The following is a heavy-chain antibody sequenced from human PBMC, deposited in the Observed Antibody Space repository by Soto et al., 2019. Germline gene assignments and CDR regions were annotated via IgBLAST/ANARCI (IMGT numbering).Heavy chain of an antibody. D-gene: IGHD4-4*01. V-gene: IGHV3-64D*06. CDR1: GFTFNLHS. CDR3: VKGGRTTVTEFDF. J-gene: IGHJ4*02. Sequence: PGGSLRLSCSASGFTFNLHSMHWVRQAPGKGLEYVSSIKANGDGTYYAKSVKGRFIISRDNDKRTLYLQMTSLRTDDAAVYYCVKGGRTTVTEFDFWGQGTLVTVSS. CDR2: IKANGDGT.